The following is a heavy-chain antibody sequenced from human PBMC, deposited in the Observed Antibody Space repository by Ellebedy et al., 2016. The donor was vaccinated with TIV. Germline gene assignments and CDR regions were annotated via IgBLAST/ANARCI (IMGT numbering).Heavy chain of an antibody. CDR1: GGSFSGYY. D-gene: IGHD3-22*01. CDR3: AREVRSSGSDY. J-gene: IGHJ4*02. V-gene: IGHV4-34*01. Sequence: SETLSLXCAVYGGSFSGYYWSWIRQPPGKGLEWIGEINHSGSTNYNPSLKSRVTISVDTSKNQFSLKLSSVTAADTAVYYCAREVRSSGSDYWGQGTLVTVSS. CDR2: INHSGST.